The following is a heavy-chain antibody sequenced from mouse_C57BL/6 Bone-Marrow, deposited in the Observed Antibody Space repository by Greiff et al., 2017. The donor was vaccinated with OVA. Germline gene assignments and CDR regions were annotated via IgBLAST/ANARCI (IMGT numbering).Heavy chain of an antibody. D-gene: IGHD2-3*01. Sequence: EVKLVESGEGLVKPGGSLKLSCAASGFTFSSYAMSWVRQTPEQRLEWVAYISSGGDYIYYADTVKGRFTISRDNARNTLYLQMSSLKSEDTAMYYCTRDLMVTPNYWGQGTTLTVSS. CDR2: ISSGGDYI. J-gene: IGHJ2*01. CDR3: TRDLMVTPNY. CDR1: GFTFSSYA. V-gene: IGHV5-9-1*02.